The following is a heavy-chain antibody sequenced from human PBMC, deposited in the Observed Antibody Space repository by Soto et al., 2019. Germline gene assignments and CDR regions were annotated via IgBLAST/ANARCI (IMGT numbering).Heavy chain of an antibody. D-gene: IGHD3-22*01. Sequence: QVQLVESGGGVVQPGRSLRLSCAASGFTFSSYGMHWVRQAPGKGLEWVAVISYDGSNKYYADSVKGRFTISRDNSKNTLYLQMNSLRAEDTAVYYCAKDVWYYDSSAGGPFDIWGQGTMVTVSS. CDR3: AKDVWYYDSSAGGPFDI. J-gene: IGHJ3*02. CDR1: GFTFSSYG. CDR2: ISYDGSNK. V-gene: IGHV3-30*18.